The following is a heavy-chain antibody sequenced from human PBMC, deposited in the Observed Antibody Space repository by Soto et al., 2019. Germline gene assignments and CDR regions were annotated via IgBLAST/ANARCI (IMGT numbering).Heavy chain of an antibody. CDR2: IDWDDDK. V-gene: IGHV2-70*01. CDR3: ARMAVTAAASGWFDP. Sequence: SGPTLVNPTQTLTLTCTFSGFSLSTSGMCVSWIRQPPGKALEWLALIDWDDDKYYSTSLKTRLTISKDTSKNQVVLTMTNMDPVDTSTYYCARMAVTAAASGWFDPLRQGALVTVS. D-gene: IGHD3-10*01. J-gene: IGHJ5*02. CDR1: GFSLSTSGMC.